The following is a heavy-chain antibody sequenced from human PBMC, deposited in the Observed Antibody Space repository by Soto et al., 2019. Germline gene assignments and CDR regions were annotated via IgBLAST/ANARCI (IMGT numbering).Heavy chain of an antibody. CDR1: GFTFSSYA. CDR3: AKAVSGWYYFDY. D-gene: IGHD6-19*01. Sequence: EVDLLESGGGLVQPGGSLRLSCAASGFTFSSYAMSWVRQVPGKGPEWVSTISSSGDVKYNADYVRGRFTIARDNSKNTLYLQMHTLGAEATAVFYCAKAVSGWYYFDYWGQGTLVTVSS. CDR2: ISSSGDVK. J-gene: IGHJ4*02. V-gene: IGHV3-23*01.